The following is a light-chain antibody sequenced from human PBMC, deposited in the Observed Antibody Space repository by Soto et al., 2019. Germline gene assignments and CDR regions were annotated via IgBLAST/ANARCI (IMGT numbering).Light chain of an antibody. CDR2: GAS. CDR3: QQYNNWPPFT. Sequence: EIVMTQAAATLSVSPGERATLSCRASQSVSSNLAWYQQKPGQAPRLFIYGASTRATGIPARFSGSGSGTEFTLTISSLQSEDFAVYYCQQYNNWPPFTFGPGTKVDIK. CDR1: QSVSSN. J-gene: IGKJ3*01. V-gene: IGKV3-15*01.